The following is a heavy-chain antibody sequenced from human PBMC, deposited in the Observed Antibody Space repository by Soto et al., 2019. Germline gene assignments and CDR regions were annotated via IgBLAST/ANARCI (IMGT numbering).Heavy chain of an antibody. CDR2: ISYDGSNT. CDR3: AKEGGLSGSYYISSSYYFGY. Sequence: QVQLVESGGGVVQPGRSLRLSCVASGFTFSSYGMHWVRQVPGKGLEWVAIISYDGSNTYYAGSVKGRFTINRDNSKNTLYLQMTSLRAEDTSVYYCAKEGGLSGSYYISSSYYFGYWGQGTLVTVSS. V-gene: IGHV3-30*18. CDR1: GFTFSSYG. D-gene: IGHD1-26*01. J-gene: IGHJ4*02.